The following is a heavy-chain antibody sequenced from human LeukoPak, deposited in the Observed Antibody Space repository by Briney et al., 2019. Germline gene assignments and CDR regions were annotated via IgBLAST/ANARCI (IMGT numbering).Heavy chain of an antibody. CDR3: AKEPGAATTYYFDS. CDR1: GFAFSRYA. J-gene: IGHJ4*02. Sequence: GGSLRLSCAASGFAFSRYAMNWVRQGPGKGLEWVSSISGSSSSSYYTDSVKGRFTISRDNSNDTLYLQMNNLRVEDTAIYYCAKEPGAATTYYFDSWGQGTLVTVSS. V-gene: IGHV3-23*01. CDR2: ISGSSSSS. D-gene: IGHD2/OR15-2a*01.